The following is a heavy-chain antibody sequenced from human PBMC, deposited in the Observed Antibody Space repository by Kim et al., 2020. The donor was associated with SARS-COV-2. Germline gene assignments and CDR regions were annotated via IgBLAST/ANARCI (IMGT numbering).Heavy chain of an antibody. CDR3: AKVYNILAVVGTGQC. CDR1: GFTFSNYG. J-gene: IGHJ4*02. D-gene: IGHD6-19*01. CDR2: ISSDGSET. V-gene: IGHV3-30*18. Sequence: GGSLKLSCAASGFTFSNYGMHWVRQAPGKGLEWVAVISSDGSETYFADSVKGRFTISRDNSEHTLYLQMNSLRAEDTVVYYFAKVYNILAVVGTGQCWGQGTRVTVSS.